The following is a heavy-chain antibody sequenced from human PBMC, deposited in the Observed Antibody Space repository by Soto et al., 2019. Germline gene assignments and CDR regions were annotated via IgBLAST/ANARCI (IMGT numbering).Heavy chain of an antibody. V-gene: IGHV1-24*01. CDR1: GYTLTEFY. J-gene: IGHJ3*02. CDR3: ATDRFRFLEWLPPHAFNI. CDR2: FDPEDGKT. D-gene: IGHD3-3*01. Sequence: ASVKVSCKVSGYTLTEFYMHWVRQAPGQGLEWMGGFDPEDGKTVYAQKFQGRVTMTEDTSTDTAYMELSSLRSEDTAVYYCATDRFRFLEWLPPHAFNIWGQGTMVTVSS.